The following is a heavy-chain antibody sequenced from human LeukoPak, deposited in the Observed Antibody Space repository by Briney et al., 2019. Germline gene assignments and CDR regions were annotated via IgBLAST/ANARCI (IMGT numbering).Heavy chain of an antibody. CDR3: ARHHGEMATTSYYFDY. CDR1: GGSISSYY. V-gene: IGHV4-59*08. J-gene: IGHJ4*02. CDR2: IYYSGST. D-gene: IGHD5-24*01. Sequence: SETLSLTCTVSGGSISSYYWSWIRQPPGKGLEWIGYIYYSGSTNYNPSLKSRVTISVDTSKNQFSLKLSSVTAADTAVYYCARHHGEMATTSYYFDYWGQGTLVTVSS.